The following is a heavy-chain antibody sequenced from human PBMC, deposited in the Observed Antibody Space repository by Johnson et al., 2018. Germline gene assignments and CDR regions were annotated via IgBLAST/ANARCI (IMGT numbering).Heavy chain of an antibody. CDR3: AKDPYYYGGSAYSTSYYYYYMDV. V-gene: IGHV3-23*04. Sequence: VQLVQSGGGVVQPGRSLRLSCSASGFSFSSYAMAWVRQAPGKGLEWVSAMSGGGASTYYADSVKGRFTMSRDNSKNTLFLQMNSLRAEDTALYYCAKDPYYYGGSAYSTSYYYYYMDVWGKGTTVTVSS. CDR2: MSGGGAST. J-gene: IGHJ6*03. CDR1: GFSFSSYA. D-gene: IGHD3-22*01.